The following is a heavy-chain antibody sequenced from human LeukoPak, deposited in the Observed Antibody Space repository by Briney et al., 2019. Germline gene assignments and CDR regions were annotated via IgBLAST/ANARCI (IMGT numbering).Heavy chain of an antibody. J-gene: IGHJ6*02. V-gene: IGHV4-39*07. Sequence: PSETLSLTCSVSGGSISSSSHYWVWIRQPPGRGLEWIGNIYYSGSTYYSPSLKSRVTMSVDTSKNQFSLKLSSVTAADTAVYYCARDLDLGAATSGMDVWGQGTTVTVSS. CDR1: GGSISSSSHY. D-gene: IGHD2-15*01. CDR2: IYYSGST. CDR3: ARDLDLGAATSGMDV.